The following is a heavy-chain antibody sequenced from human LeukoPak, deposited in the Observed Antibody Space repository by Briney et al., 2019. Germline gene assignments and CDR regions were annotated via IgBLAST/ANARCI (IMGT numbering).Heavy chain of an antibody. D-gene: IGHD1-7*01. Sequence: SETLSLTCSVSGASVSDGNYYWSWIRQPPGKGLEWIGYMFYSESTKYNPSLKSRVTISLDTSKKQFSLRLSSVTAADTAVYYCASTDWNYARWGQGTLVTVSS. CDR3: ASTDWNYAR. CDR1: GASVSDGNYY. J-gene: IGHJ1*01. V-gene: IGHV4-61*01. CDR2: MFYSEST.